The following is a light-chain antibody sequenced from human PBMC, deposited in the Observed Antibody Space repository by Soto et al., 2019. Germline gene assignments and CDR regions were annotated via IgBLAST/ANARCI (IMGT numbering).Light chain of an antibody. Sequence: QSVLTQPAAVSGSPGQSITISCTGTISDIGGYTSVSWYQQHPGKAPQLLIYDVSYRPSGISNRFTGSKSGNTASLNISGLQAEDEDNYYCSSYSSISYVIFGGGTKLTVL. CDR2: DVS. J-gene: IGLJ2*01. V-gene: IGLV2-14*03. CDR3: SSYSSISYVI. CDR1: ISDIGGYTS.